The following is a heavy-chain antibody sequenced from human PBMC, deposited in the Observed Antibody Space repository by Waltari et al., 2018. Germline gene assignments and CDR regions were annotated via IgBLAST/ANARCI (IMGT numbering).Heavy chain of an antibody. Sequence: EVTLVESGGGLVHPGGSLRLSCLASGFTFSSYEWDWVRQAQGRGLEWIAYVSQNADTKYYADSVAGRCTISRDNNKNSLYLELTGLTVEDSGVYYCPRDSDRSGGNSNFDFWGQGTLVTVSS. CDR3: PRDSDRSGGNSNFDF. CDR2: VSQNADTK. CDR1: GFTFSSYE. V-gene: IGHV3-48*03. J-gene: IGHJ4*02. D-gene: IGHD2-15*01.